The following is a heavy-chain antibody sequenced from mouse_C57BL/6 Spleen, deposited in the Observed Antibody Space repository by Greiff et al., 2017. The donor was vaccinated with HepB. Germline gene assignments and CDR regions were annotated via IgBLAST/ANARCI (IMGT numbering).Heavy chain of an antibody. CDR1: GYAFSSSW. Sequence: QVQLQQSGPELVKPGASVKISCKASGYAFSSSWVNWVKQRPGKGLEWIGRIYPGDGDTNYNGKFKGKATLTADKSSSTAYMQLSSLTSEDSAVYFCARFGVPFAYWGQGTLVTVSA. CDR2: IYPGDGDT. V-gene: IGHV1-82*01. CDR3: ARFGVPFAY. J-gene: IGHJ3*01.